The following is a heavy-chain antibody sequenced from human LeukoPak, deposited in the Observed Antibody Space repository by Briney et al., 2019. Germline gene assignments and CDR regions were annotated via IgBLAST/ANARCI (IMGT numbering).Heavy chain of an antibody. CDR1: GGTFSSYA. J-gene: IGHJ6*03. CDR3: ARGGITGTRNYYYYYMDV. D-gene: IGHD1-7*01. V-gene: IGHV1-69*05. CDR2: IIPIFGTA. Sequence: GSSVKVSCKASGGTFSSYAISWVRQAPGQGLEWMGGIIPIFGTANYAQKFQGRVTITTDESTSTAYMELGSLRSEDTAVYYCARGGITGTRNYYYYYMDVWGKGTTVTVSS.